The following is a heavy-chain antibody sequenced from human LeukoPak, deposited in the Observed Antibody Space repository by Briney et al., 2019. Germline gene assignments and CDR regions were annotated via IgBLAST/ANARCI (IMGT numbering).Heavy chain of an antibody. J-gene: IGHJ6*02. CDR3: AREDNYGDYYYYGMDV. V-gene: IGHV4-4*07. CDR2: IYTSGST. CDR1: GGSISSYY. Sequence: SETLSLTCTVSGGSISSYYWSWIRQPAGKGLEWIGRIYTSGSTNYNPSLKSRVTMSVDTSKNQFSLELSSVTAADTAVYYCAREDNYGDYYYYGMDVWGQGTTVTVSS. D-gene: IGHD4-17*01.